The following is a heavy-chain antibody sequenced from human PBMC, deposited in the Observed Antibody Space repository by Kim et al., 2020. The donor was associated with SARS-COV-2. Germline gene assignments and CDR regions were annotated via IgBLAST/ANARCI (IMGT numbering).Heavy chain of an antibody. CDR2: IYYSGSA. J-gene: IGHJ1*01. Sequence: GASNSSSTYYWGWVRQPPGEGLEWIGSIYYSGSAYYKPSLKSRVTISVDTSKNQFSLQLRAVTAADTAVYYCARVPRNRNYESDFWGQGTLAT. CDR1: GASNSSSTYY. CDR3: ARVPRNRNYESDF. D-gene: IGHD1-7*01. V-gene: IGHV4-39*02.